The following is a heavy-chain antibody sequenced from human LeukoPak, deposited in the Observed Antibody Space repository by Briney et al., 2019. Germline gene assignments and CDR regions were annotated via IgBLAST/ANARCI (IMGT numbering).Heavy chain of an antibody. Sequence: SVKVSCKASGGTFSSYAISWVRQAPGQGLEWMGGIIPIFTTTNYAQKFQGRLTITTDESTSTAYMELSSLRSEDTAVYYCARGPYDSSGYYHYWYFDLWGLGTLVTVSS. CDR3: ARGPYDSSGYYHYWYFDL. CDR2: IIPIFTTT. D-gene: IGHD3-22*01. J-gene: IGHJ2*01. V-gene: IGHV1-69*05. CDR1: GGTFSSYA.